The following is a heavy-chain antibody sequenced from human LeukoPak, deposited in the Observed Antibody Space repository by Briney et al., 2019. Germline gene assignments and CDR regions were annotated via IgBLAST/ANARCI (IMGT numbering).Heavy chain of an antibody. J-gene: IGHJ6*02. CDR3: ARHTAVAGTLSGGLDV. D-gene: IGHD6-19*01. V-gene: IGHV5-51*01. Sequence: GEALKISWKGSGYSFISYWIGWVRQMPGKGLEWMGIIYPGDSDTRYSPSFQGQVTISADKSITTAYLQWSSLKASDTAMYYCARHTAVAGTLSGGLDVWGQGTTVTVSS. CDR1: GYSFISYW. CDR2: IYPGDSDT.